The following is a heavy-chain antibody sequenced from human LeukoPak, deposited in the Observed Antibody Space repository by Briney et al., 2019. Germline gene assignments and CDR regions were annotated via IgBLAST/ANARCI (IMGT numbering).Heavy chain of an antibody. CDR2: IYYSGST. D-gene: IGHD3-3*01. CDR1: GGSISSYY. V-gene: IGHV4-59*01. Sequence: SETLSLTCTVSGGSISSYYWSWIRQPPGKGLEWIGYIYYSGSTNYNPSLKSRVTISVGTSKNQFSLKLSSVTAADTAVYYCARRITIFGVVDPWGQGTLVTVSS. J-gene: IGHJ5*02. CDR3: ARRITIFGVVDP.